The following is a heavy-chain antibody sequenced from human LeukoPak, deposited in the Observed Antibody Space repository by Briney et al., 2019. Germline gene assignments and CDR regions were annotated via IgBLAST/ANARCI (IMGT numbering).Heavy chain of an antibody. CDR2: ISGDGSVT. CDR3: AKGNNSLSYNFDY. CDR1: GFTFRDFS. D-gene: IGHD2/OR15-2a*01. V-gene: IGHV3-43*02. Sequence: GGSLRLSCAASGFTFRDFSMHWVRQDPGKGREWGSLISGDGSVTHYADSVKGRFTISRDNSKNSLYLQMSSLRIEDTAFYHCAKGNNSLSYNFDYWGQGALVTVSS. J-gene: IGHJ4*02.